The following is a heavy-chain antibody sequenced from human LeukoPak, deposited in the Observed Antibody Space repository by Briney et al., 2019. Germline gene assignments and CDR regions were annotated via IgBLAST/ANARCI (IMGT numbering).Heavy chain of an antibody. CDR2: INHSGST. CDR1: GGSFSGYY. Sequence: SETLSLTCAVYGGSFSGYYWSWIRQPPGKGLEWIGEINHSGSTNYNPSLKSRVTISVDTSKNQFSLKLSSVTAAGTAVYYCARAQFDDFWSGYGLDYWGQGTLVTVSS. CDR3: ARAQFDDFWSGYGLDY. D-gene: IGHD3-3*01. V-gene: IGHV4-34*01. J-gene: IGHJ4*02.